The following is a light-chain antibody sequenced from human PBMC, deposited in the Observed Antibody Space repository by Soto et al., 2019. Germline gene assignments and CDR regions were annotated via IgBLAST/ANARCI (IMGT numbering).Light chain of an antibody. V-gene: IGKV1-6*01. CDR1: QGIRND. CDR3: QQYSSYSRT. CDR2: KAS. J-gene: IGKJ1*01. Sequence: AIQMTQSPSSLSASVGDRVTITCRASQGIRNDLGWYQQKPGRAPKLLIYKASSLESGVPSRFSGSGSGTDFTLTISSLQPDDFATYYCQQYSSYSRTFGQGTKVDIK.